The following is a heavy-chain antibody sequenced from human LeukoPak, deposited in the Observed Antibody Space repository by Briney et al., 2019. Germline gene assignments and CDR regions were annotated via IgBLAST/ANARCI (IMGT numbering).Heavy chain of an antibody. V-gene: IGHV3-21*01. CDR1: GFTFSSYS. CDR2: ISSSSSYI. D-gene: IGHD2-21*02. Sequence: GGSLRLSCAASGFTFSSYSMNWVRQAPGKGLEWVSSISSSSSYIYYADSVKGRFTISRDNAKNSLYLQMNSLRAEDTAVYYCARGEGDRLNYFDYWGQGTLATVSS. CDR3: ARGEGDRLNYFDY. J-gene: IGHJ4*02.